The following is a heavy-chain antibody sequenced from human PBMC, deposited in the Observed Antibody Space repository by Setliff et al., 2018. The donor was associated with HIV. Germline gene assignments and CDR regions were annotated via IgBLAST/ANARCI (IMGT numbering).Heavy chain of an antibody. Sequence: GASVKVSCKTFGYRFTDFYVNWVRQAPGQGLEWMGWINPKSGATKNAQKFQGRVTMTRDTSISTAYMELSRLRSDDTAVYYCARDGYYDSSGYSAFDIWGQGTMVTVS. D-gene: IGHD3-22*01. CDR3: ARDGYYDSSGYSAFDI. CDR1: GYRFTDFY. V-gene: IGHV1-2*02. J-gene: IGHJ3*02. CDR2: INPKSGAT.